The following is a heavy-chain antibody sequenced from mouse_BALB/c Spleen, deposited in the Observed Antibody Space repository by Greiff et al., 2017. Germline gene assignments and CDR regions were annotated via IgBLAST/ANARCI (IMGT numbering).Heavy chain of an antibody. V-gene: IGHV1-87*01. CDR1: GYTFTSYW. J-gene: IGHJ4*01. D-gene: IGHD4-1*01. Sequence: VQLVESGAELARPGASVKLSCKASGYTFTSYWMQWVKQRPGQGLEWIGAIYPGDGDTRYTQKFKGKATLTADKSSSTAYMQLSSLASEDSAVYYCASSGTGYAMDYWGQGTSVTVSS. CDR2: IYPGDGDT. CDR3: ASSGTGYAMDY.